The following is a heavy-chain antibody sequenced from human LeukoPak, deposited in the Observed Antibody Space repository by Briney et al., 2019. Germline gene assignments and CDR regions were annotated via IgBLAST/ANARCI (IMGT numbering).Heavy chain of an antibody. CDR1: GYTFTSYA. V-gene: IGHV1-3*01. J-gene: IGHJ4*02. D-gene: IGHD3-10*01. CDR2: INAGNGNT. CDR3: ARHPPSRGEDY. Sequence: ASVKVSCKASGYTFTSYAMHWVRQAPGQRLEWMGRINAGNGNTKYSQKFQGRVTITRDTSASTAYMEQSSLRSEDTAVYYCARHPPSRGEDYWGQGTLVTVSS.